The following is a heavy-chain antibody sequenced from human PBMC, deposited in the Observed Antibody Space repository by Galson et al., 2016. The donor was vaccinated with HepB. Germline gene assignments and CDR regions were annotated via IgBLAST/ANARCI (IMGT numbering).Heavy chain of an antibody. CDR2: INHGRST. Sequence: SETLSLTCAVYGGSFSGYYWSWIRQPPGKGLEWIGEINHGRSTNYNPSLESRVSLSVDTSMNQFSLKLSSVTAADTAVYYCARGRSEYFDILTGYSPDFDYWGPGTLVTVSS. CDR3: ARGRSEYFDILTGYSPDFDY. D-gene: IGHD3-9*01. V-gene: IGHV4-34*01. CDR1: GGSFSGYY. J-gene: IGHJ4*02.